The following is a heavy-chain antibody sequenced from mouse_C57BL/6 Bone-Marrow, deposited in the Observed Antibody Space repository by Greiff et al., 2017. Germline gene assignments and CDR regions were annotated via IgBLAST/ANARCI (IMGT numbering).Heavy chain of an antibody. Sequence: VQLQQPGAELVMPGASVKLSCKASGYTFTSYWMHWVKQRPGQGLEWIGEIDPSDSYTNYNQKFKGKSTLTVEKSSSTAYMQLSSLTSEDSAVYYGATEWCAYWGQGTLVTVSA. V-gene: IGHV1-69*01. CDR1: GYTFTSYW. J-gene: IGHJ3*01. CDR3: ATEWCAY. CDR2: IDPSDSYT.